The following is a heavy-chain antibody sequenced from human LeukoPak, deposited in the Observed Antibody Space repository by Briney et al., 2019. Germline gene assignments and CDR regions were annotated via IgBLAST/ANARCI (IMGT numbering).Heavy chain of an antibody. V-gene: IGHV5-51*01. CDR3: ARRLYYGMDV. J-gene: IGHJ6*02. Sequence: GESLKISCQGSGYSFTSYWIVCVRQMPPKGLAGMGIIYPCDSDTRFSPAFQDQGTISADKSITIAYLQWSSLKASDTAMYYCARRLYYGMDVWGQGTTVTVSS. CDR1: GYSFTSYW. CDR2: IYPCDSDT.